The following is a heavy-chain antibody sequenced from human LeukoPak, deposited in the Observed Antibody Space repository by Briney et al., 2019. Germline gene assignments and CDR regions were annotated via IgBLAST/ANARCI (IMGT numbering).Heavy chain of an antibody. V-gene: IGHV4-30-4*01. Sequence: PSEKVSLNCSVYGGSTSSGDYFWHWIRQPPGKGLEWIGYIYYSGTTYYNPSLKSRVTISVDTSKNQFSLNLSSVTAADTAVYFCARETMAGHFYYRGQGALVTVS. CDR3: ARETMAGHFYY. J-gene: IGHJ4*02. CDR1: GGSTSSGDYF. D-gene: IGHD6-19*01. CDR2: IYYSGTT.